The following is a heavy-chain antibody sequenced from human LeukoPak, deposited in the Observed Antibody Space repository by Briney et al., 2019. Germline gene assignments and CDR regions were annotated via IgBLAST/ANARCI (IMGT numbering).Heavy chain of an antibody. CDR3: AKIPYYDSSGYSKADAFDI. D-gene: IGHD3-22*01. CDR2: IRYDGSNK. CDR1: GFTFSSYG. V-gene: IGHV3-30*02. J-gene: IGHJ3*02. Sequence: GGSLRLSCAASGFTFSSYGMHWVRQAPGKGLEWVAFIRYDGSNKYYADSVKGRFTISRDNSKNTLYLQMNSLRAEDTAVYYCAKIPYYDSSGYSKADAFDIWGQGTMVIVSS.